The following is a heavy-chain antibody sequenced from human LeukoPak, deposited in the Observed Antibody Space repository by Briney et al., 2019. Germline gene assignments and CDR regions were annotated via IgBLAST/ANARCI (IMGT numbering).Heavy chain of an antibody. D-gene: IGHD1-26*01. Sequence: PSETLSLTRTVSGGSMSRYYWSWIRQPPGKGLEWIGYIYYSGSTNYNPSLKSRVTISVDTSKNQFSLKLSSVTAADTAVYYCARRRPYSAPDYWGQGTLVTVSS. CDR1: GGSMSRYY. J-gene: IGHJ4*02. CDR3: ARRRPYSAPDY. CDR2: IYYSGST. V-gene: IGHV4-59*12.